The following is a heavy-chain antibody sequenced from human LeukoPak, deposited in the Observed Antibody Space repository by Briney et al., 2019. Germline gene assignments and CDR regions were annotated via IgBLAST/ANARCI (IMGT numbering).Heavy chain of an antibody. CDR3: ARELWFVNAPGSWFDP. Sequence: TLSLTCAVSGDSISSGDYSWSWIRQPSGKGLEWIGYIFHSGSSYYNPSLKSRVTISVDKSKNQFSLRLTSVTAADTAVYYCARELWFVNAPGSWFDPWGQGTLVTVSS. CDR2: IFHSGSS. D-gene: IGHD3-10*01. J-gene: IGHJ5*02. V-gene: IGHV4-30-2*01. CDR1: GDSISSGDYS.